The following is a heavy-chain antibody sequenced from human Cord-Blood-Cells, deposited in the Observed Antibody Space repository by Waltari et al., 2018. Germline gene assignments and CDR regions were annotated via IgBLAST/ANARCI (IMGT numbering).Heavy chain of an antibody. CDR3: ARGPTTVTTGGFDY. Sequence: QVQLQESGPGLVKPSQTLSLTCTVSGGSISSGDYSWSWTRQPPGKGLEWIGYIYYSGSTYYNPSLKSRVTISVDTSKNQFSLKLSSVTAADTAVYYCARGPTTVTTGGFDYWGQGTLVTVSS. J-gene: IGHJ4*02. CDR1: GGSISSGDYS. D-gene: IGHD4-17*01. CDR2: IYYSGST. V-gene: IGHV4-30-4*08.